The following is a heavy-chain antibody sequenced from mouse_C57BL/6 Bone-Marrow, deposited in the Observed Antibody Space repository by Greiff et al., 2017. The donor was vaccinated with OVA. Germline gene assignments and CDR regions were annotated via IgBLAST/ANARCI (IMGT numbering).Heavy chain of an antibody. CDR3: ARERANWVFAY. J-gene: IGHJ3*01. Sequence: VKLMESGPGLVQPSQSLSITCTVSGFSLTSYGVHWVRQSPGKGLEWLGVIWSGGSTDYNAAFISRLSISKDNSKSQVFFKMSSLQADDTAIYYCARERANWVFAYWGQGTLVTVSA. V-gene: IGHV2-2*01. D-gene: IGHD4-1*01. CDR1: GFSLTSYG. CDR2: IWSGGST.